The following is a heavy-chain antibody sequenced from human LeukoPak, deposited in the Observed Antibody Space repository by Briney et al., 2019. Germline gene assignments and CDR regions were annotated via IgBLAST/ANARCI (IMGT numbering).Heavy chain of an antibody. Sequence: SETLSLTCTVSGYSISSGYYWGWIRQPPGKGLEWIGSIYHSGSTYYNPSLKSRVTISVDTSKNQFSMKLSSVTAADTAVYYCARGGGSYYDFWTGKDPFDPWGQGTLVTVSS. V-gene: IGHV4-38-2*02. CDR2: IYHSGST. CDR3: ARGGGSYYDFWTGKDPFDP. CDR1: GYSISSGYY. J-gene: IGHJ5*02. D-gene: IGHD3-3*01.